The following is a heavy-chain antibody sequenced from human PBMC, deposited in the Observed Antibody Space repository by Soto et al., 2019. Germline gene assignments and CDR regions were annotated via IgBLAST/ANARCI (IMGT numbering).Heavy chain of an antibody. Sequence: SETLSLTCAVSGGSISSGGYSWSWIRQPPGKGLEWIGYIYHSGSTYYNPSLKSRVTISVDTSKNQFSLKVSSVTAADTAVYYCASYSSGWYDVIYWGQGTLVTVSS. CDR3: ASYSSGWYDVIY. D-gene: IGHD6-19*01. J-gene: IGHJ4*02. CDR1: GGSISSGGYS. V-gene: IGHV4-30-2*02. CDR2: IYHSGST.